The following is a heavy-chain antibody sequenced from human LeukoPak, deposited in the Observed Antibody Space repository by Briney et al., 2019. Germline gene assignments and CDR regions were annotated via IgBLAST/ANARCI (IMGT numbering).Heavy chain of an antibody. Sequence: SVKVSCKASGGTFSSYAISWVRQAPGQGLEWMGGIIPIFGTANYAQKFQGRVTITTDESTSTAYMELSSLRSEDTAVYYCARDRGMVHAFDIWGQGTMVTVSS. D-gene: IGHD3-10*01. CDR2: IIPIFGTA. V-gene: IGHV1-69*05. CDR1: GGTFSSYA. CDR3: ARDRGMVHAFDI. J-gene: IGHJ3*02.